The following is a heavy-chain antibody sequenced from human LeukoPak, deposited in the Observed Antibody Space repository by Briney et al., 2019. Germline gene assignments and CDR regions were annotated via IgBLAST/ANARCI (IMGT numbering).Heavy chain of an antibody. Sequence: GGSLRLSCAASGFTVSGSYKSWARHAPGKGLEWVSVIHTDGTTYHADSVKGRFTISRDDSKNTLYLQMNSLRAGDTAMYYCARHDYGDPWGQGTLVTVSS. J-gene: IGHJ5*02. V-gene: IGHV3-53*01. D-gene: IGHD4-17*01. CDR2: IHTDGTT. CDR1: GFTVSGSY. CDR3: ARHDYGDP.